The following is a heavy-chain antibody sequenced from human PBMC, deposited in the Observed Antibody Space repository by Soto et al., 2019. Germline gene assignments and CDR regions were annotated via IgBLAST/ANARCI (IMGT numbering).Heavy chain of an antibody. CDR3: VLFVEADALSDS. J-gene: IGHJ4*02. Sequence: QVQLQQWGAGLLKPSETLSLTCAVYDGSFSEYYWNWIRQPPGMGLEWIGDLSHTGNTKYNPSLKSRLTISLDTSKRQFSLQLRSVTAADTAMYYCVLFVEADALSDSWAQGTLVSVSS. V-gene: IGHV4-34*01. CDR2: LSHTGNT. CDR1: DGSFSEYY. D-gene: IGHD2-15*01.